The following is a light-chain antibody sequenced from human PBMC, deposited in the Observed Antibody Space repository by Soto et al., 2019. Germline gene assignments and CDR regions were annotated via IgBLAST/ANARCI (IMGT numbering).Light chain of an antibody. J-gene: IGLJ1*01. Sequence: QSVRTQPPSVSGAPGQRVTISCTGSSSNIGAGYDVHWYQQLPGTAPKLLIYGNTNRPSGVPDRLSGSKSGTSASLAITGLQAEDEADYYCQSYDSSLSGYVFGTGTKLTVL. V-gene: IGLV1-40*01. CDR3: QSYDSSLSGYV. CDR2: GNT. CDR1: SSNIGAGYD.